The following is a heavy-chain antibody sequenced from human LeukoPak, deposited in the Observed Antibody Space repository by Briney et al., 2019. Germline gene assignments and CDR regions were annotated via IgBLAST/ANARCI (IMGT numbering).Heavy chain of an antibody. J-gene: IGHJ4*02. CDR2: IYYSGST. V-gene: IGHV4-59*01. CDR3: TRGARHSSGYFDY. Sequence: SETLSLTCTVSGGSISSYYWSWVRQPPGKGLEWDWYIYYSGSTNYNPSLKSRVTISVDTSKNQFSLKLSSVTAADTAVYYRTRGARHSSGYFDYWGQGTLVTASS. CDR1: GGSISSYY. D-gene: IGHD3-22*01.